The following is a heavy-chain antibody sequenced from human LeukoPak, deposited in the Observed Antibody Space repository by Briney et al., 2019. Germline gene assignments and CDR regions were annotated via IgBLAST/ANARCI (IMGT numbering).Heavy chain of an antibody. CDR1: GGSISSSSYY. V-gene: IGHV4-39*01. D-gene: IGHD4-17*01. CDR3: ARHHPMTTVTHNWFDP. CDR2: IYYSGST. J-gene: IGHJ5*02. Sequence: PSETLSLTCTVSGGSISSSSYYWGWIRQPPGKGLEWIGSIYYSGSTYYNPSLKSRVTISVDTSKNQFSLKLSSVTAAVTAVYYCARHHPMTTVTHNWFDPWGQGTLVTVSS.